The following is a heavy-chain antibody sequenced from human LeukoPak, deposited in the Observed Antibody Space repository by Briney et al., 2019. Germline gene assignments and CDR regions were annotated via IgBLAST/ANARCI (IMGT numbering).Heavy chain of an antibody. D-gene: IGHD6-13*01. CDR2: INHRGST. V-gene: IGHV4-34*01. Sequence: KPSETLSLTCAVYGGSFSGYYWSWIRQPPGKVLEWIGEINHRGSTNYNPSLKSRVTISVDTSKNQFSLKLSSVTAADTAVYYCARTVVAAAVDWFDPWGQGTLVTVSS. J-gene: IGHJ5*02. CDR3: ARTVVAAAVDWFDP. CDR1: GGSFSGYY.